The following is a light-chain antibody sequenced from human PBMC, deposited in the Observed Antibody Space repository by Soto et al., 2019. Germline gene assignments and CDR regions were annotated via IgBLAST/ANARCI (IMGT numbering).Light chain of an antibody. CDR3: QQYDSSPRT. CDR1: QSVSSSY. Sequence: EIVLTQSPVNLSLSPGERATPSCRPSQSVSSSYLAWYQQKPGQAPRLLIYRTSNRATGIPDRFSGSGSGTDFTLTISRLEPEDFAVYWCQQYDSSPRTFGQGTKVDIK. J-gene: IGKJ1*01. CDR2: RTS. V-gene: IGKV3-20*01.